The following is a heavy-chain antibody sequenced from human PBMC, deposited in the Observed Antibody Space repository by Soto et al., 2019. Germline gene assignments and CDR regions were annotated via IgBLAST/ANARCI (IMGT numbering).Heavy chain of an antibody. Sequence: GGSLRLSCAVSGFTFSSYAMTWVRQAPGKGLEWVSAISGSGGSTHYADSVKGRFTISRDNSKNTLYLQMNSLRAEDTAVYYCAKGTGYYDGSAYPNWGQGTLVTVSS. CDR1: GFTFSSYA. J-gene: IGHJ4*02. CDR3: AKGTGYYDGSAYPN. D-gene: IGHD3-22*01. V-gene: IGHV3-23*01. CDR2: ISGSGGST.